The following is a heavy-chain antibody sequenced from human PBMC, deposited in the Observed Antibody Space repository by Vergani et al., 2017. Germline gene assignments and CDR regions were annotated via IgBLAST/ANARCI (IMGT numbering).Heavy chain of an antibody. Sequence: EVQLVESGEGLVQPGGSLKLSCAASGFTFSGSAMHWVRQASGKGLEWVGRIRSKANSYATAYAASVKGSFTITRDDSKNTAYLQMNSRKTEDTAVYYCTKRRGYCSGGSCYSRDIAFWGKGTTVTVSS. CDR1: GFTFSGSA. CDR2: IRSKANSYAT. V-gene: IGHV3-73*02. J-gene: IGHJ6*04. CDR3: TKRRGYCSGGSCYSRDIAF. D-gene: IGHD2-15*01.